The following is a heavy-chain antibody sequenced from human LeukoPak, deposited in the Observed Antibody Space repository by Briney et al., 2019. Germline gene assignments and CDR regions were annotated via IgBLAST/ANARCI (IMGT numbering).Heavy chain of an antibody. CDR2: INHSGST. CDR1: GGSFSGYY. CDR3: ARGLAQQRLRDYYYYYGMDV. Sequence: SETLSLTCAVYGGSFSGYYWSWIRQPPGKGLEWIGEINHSGSTNYNPSLKSRVTISVDTSKNQFSLKLSSVTAADTAVYYCARGLAQQRLRDYYYYYGMDVWGQGTTVTVSS. D-gene: IGHD6-25*01. J-gene: IGHJ6*02. V-gene: IGHV4-34*01.